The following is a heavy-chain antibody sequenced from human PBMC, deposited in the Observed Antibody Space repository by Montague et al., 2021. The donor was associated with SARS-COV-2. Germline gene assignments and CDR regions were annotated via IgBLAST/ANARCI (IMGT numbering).Heavy chain of an antibody. CDR2: IDWDDDK. D-gene: IGHD6-13*01. J-gene: IGHJ6*02. V-gene: IGHV2-70*01. Sequence: PALVKPTQTLTLTCTFSGFSLSTGGMCVSWIRQPPGKALEWLALIDWDDDKYYSTSLKTRLTISKDTSKNQMVLTMTNMDPVGTATYYCARMEAAAVGIGSYQYCGMDVWGQGTTVTVSS. CDR1: GFSLSTGGMC. CDR3: ARMEAAAVGIGSYQYCGMDV.